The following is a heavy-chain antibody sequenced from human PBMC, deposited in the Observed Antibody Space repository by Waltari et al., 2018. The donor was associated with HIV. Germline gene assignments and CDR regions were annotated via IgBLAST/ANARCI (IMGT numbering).Heavy chain of an antibody. CDR2: IYHSGST. Sequence: QLQLQESGPGLVKPSQTLSLTCAVSGGSISCGGYSWSWIRQPPGKGLEWIGYIYHSGSTYYNPSLKSRVTISVDRSKNQFSLKLSSVTAADTAVYYCARGATVYFDYWGQGTLVTVSS. J-gene: IGHJ4*02. CDR3: ARGATVYFDY. D-gene: IGHD4-4*01. CDR1: GGSISCGGYS. V-gene: IGHV4-30-2*01.